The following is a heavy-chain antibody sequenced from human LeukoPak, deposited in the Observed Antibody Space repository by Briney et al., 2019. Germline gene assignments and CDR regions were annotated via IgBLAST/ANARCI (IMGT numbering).Heavy chain of an antibody. Sequence: SQTLSLTCAISGDSFSSNSAAWSWIRQSPSRGLEWLGRTYQRSKWYTDYAVSVKSRIIINADTSKNQFSLQLSSVTPEDTAVYYCARDREHTFDYWGQGTLVTVSS. D-gene: IGHD1-26*01. CDR1: GDSFSSNSAA. V-gene: IGHV6-1*01. CDR2: TYQRSKWYT. CDR3: ARDREHTFDY. J-gene: IGHJ4*02.